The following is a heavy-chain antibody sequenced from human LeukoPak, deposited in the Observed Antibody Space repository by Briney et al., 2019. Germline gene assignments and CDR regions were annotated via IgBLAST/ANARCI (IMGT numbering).Heavy chain of an antibody. V-gene: IGHV4-59*08. D-gene: IGHD3-3*02. CDR3: ARHWPPISRIFDY. Sequence: PSETLSLTCTVPGGSISSYYWSWIRQPPGKGLEWIGYIYYSGSTNYNPSLKSRVTISVDTSKNQFSLKLSSVTAADTAVYYCARHWPPISRIFDYWGQGTLVTVSS. CDR1: GGSISSYY. CDR2: IYYSGST. J-gene: IGHJ4*02.